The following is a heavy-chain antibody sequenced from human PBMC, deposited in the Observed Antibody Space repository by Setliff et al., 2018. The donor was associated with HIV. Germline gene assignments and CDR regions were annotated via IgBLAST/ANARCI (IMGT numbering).Heavy chain of an antibody. CDR2: INPNSGGT. CDR3: ARQLSNSLDH. Sequence: ASVKVSCKASGYTFTGYYMHWVRQVPGQGLEWMGWINPNSGGTRIRRNFRGRVTMTRDTSISTVYMELSGLTSDDTAVYFCARQLSNSLDHWGQGTPVTVS. J-gene: IGHJ4*02. V-gene: IGHV1-2*02. D-gene: IGHD1-1*01. CDR1: GYTFTGYY.